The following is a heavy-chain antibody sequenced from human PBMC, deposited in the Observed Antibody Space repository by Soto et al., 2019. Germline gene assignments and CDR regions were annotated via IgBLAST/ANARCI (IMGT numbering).Heavy chain of an antibody. CDR1: GYTFTGYY. V-gene: IGHV1-2*04. CDR3: ARGRNSDFWSGYYNYYYYGMDV. J-gene: IGHJ6*02. Sequence: RASVKVSCKASGYTFTGYYMHWVRQAPGQGLEWMGWINPNSGGTNYAQKFQGWVTMTRDTSISTAYMELSRLRSDDTAVYYCARGRNSDFWSGYYNYYYYGMDVWGQGTTVTVSS. CDR2: INPNSGGT. D-gene: IGHD3-3*01.